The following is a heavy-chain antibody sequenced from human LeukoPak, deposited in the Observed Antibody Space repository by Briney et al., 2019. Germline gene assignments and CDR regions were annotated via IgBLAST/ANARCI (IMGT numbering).Heavy chain of an antibody. CDR1: GYTFTSDY. Sequence: ASVKVSCKAAGYTFTSDYIHWVRQALGHALDRIEILNPSDGSTSYAEKFQGRVSMTWDMSTSTVYMELSSLRSEDTAVYYCARDLFEYYYDSTGYYWGQGTLVTVSS. CDR3: ARDLFEYYYDSTGYY. CDR2: LNPSDGST. J-gene: IGHJ4*02. D-gene: IGHD3-22*01. V-gene: IGHV1-46*01.